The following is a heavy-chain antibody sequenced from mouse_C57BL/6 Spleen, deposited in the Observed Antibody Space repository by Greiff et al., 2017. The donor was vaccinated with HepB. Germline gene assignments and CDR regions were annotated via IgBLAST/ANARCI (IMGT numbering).Heavy chain of an antibody. V-gene: IGHV6-3*01. CDR2: IRLKSDNYAT. CDR3: TTYYDYDGGYFDV. J-gene: IGHJ1*03. D-gene: IGHD2-4*01. CDR1: GFTFSNYW. Sequence: EVKVEESGGGLVQPGGSMKLSCVASGFTFSNYWMNWVRQSPEKGLEWVAQIRLKSDNYATHYAESVKGRFTISRDDSKSSVYLQMNNLRAEDTGIYYCTTYYDYDGGYFDVWGTGTTVTVSS.